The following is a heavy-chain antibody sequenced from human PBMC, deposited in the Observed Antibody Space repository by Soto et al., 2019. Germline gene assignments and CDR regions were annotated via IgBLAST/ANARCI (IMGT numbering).Heavy chain of an antibody. CDR2: IYYSGST. CDR1: GGSVSSGSYY. V-gene: IGHV4-61*01. Sequence: SETLSLTCTVSGGSVSSGSYYWSWIRQPPGKGLEWIGYIYYSGSTNYNPSLKSRVTISVDTSKNQFSLKLSSVTAADTAVYYCARVTGGDFDIWGQGTMVTVSS. D-gene: IGHD7-27*01. J-gene: IGHJ3*02. CDR3: ARVTGGDFDI.